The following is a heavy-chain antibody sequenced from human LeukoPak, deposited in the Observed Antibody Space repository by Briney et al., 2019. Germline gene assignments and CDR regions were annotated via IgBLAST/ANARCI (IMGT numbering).Heavy chain of an antibody. D-gene: IGHD1-1*01. Sequence: SETLSLTCTVPGDSIGSYYWTWSRQAPGKGLEWIGDIFYSGTTNYNPSLKSRLTISVDTSKNQFSLKLTSVTAADTAVYFCARQVARTAPVGYWGQGTLVTVSS. CDR3: ARQVARTAPVGY. CDR2: IFYSGTT. J-gene: IGHJ4*02. V-gene: IGHV4-59*08. CDR1: GDSIGSYY.